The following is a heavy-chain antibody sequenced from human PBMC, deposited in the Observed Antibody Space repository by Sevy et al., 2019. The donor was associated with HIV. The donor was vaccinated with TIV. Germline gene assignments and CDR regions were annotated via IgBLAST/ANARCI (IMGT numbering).Heavy chain of an antibody. CDR3: AKDKTARSAVTTGKYYYYYYGMDV. Sequence: GGSLRLSCAASGFTFDDYAMHWVRQAPGKGLEWVSLISWDGGSTYDVDSVKGRFTISRDNSKNSLYLQMNSLRAEDTALYYCAKDKTARSAVTTGKYYYYYYGMDVWGQGTTVTVSS. CDR2: ISWDGGST. CDR1: GFTFDDYA. D-gene: IGHD4-17*01. J-gene: IGHJ6*02. V-gene: IGHV3-43D*03.